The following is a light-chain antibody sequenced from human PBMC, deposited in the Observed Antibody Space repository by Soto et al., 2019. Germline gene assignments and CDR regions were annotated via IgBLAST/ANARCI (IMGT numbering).Light chain of an antibody. V-gene: IGKV3-11*01. J-gene: IGKJ4*01. CDR3: QHRSNWPPT. CDR1: QSVGSY. CDR2: DAS. Sequence: EFVLTQSPGTLSLSPGERATLSCRASQSVGSYLAWYQQIPGQAPRLLIYDASNRATGIPARVSGSGSGTDFTLTISSLEPADFAVYYCQHRSNWPPTFGGGTKVDIK.